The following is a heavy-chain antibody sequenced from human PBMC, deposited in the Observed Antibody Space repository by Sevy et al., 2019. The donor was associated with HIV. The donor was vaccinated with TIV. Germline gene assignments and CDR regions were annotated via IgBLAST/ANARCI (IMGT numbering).Heavy chain of an antibody. CDR2: FSGSGGST. J-gene: IGHJ3*02. D-gene: IGHD2-15*01. V-gene: IGHV3-23*01. Sequence: GGSLRLSCAASGFTFSSYAMSWVRQAPGKGLEWVSAFSGSGGSTYYADSVKGRFTISRDNSKNTLYLQMNSLRAEDTVVYYCAKTYQPGYCSGGSCYSGSRGAFDIWGQGTMVTVSS. CDR3: AKTYQPGYCSGGSCYSGSRGAFDI. CDR1: GFTFSSYA.